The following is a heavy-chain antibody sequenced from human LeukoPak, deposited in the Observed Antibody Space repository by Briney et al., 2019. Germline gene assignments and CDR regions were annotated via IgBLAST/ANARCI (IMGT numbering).Heavy chain of an antibody. Sequence: PPGGSLRLSCAASGFTFSSYAMSWVRQAPGKGLELVSTISGSGESTYYADSVKGRFTISRDNSKNTLYLQMNSLGAEDTAVYYCAKRGSGSYYKGSFDYWGQGTLVTVSS. V-gene: IGHV3-23*01. CDR3: AKRGSGSYYKGSFDY. J-gene: IGHJ4*02. CDR2: ISGSGEST. CDR1: GFTFSSYA. D-gene: IGHD3-10*01.